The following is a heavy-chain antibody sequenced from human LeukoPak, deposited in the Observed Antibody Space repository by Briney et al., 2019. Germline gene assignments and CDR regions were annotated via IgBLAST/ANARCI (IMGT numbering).Heavy chain of an antibody. J-gene: IGHJ6*03. Sequence: ASVKVSCKASGYTFTSYYMHWVRQAPGQGLEWMGIINPSGGSTSYAQKFQGRVTMTRDMSTSTVYMELSSLRSEDTAVYYCTRGPTSNSYYYYMSYYYMDVWGKGTTVTVSS. V-gene: IGHV1-46*03. CDR3: TRGPTSNSYYYYMSYYYMDV. CDR1: GYTFTSYY. CDR2: INPSGGST. D-gene: IGHD3-22*01.